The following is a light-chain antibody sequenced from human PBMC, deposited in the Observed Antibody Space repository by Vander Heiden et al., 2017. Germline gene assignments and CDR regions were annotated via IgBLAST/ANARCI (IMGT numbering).Light chain of an antibody. CDR3: AAWDDSLSGYV. CDR2: SNN. J-gene: IGLJ1*01. Sequence: QSVLTQPPSASGTPGQTVTVSCSGSSSNTDNNTVDWYQQPPGTAPKLLIYSNNQRPSGVPDRISGSNSGTSASLAISGLQSEDEADYYCAAWDDSLSGYVFGTGTKVTVL. CDR1: SSNTDNNT. V-gene: IGLV1-44*01.